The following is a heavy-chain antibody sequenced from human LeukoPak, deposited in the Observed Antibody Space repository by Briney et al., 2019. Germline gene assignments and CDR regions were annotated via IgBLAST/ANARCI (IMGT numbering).Heavy chain of an antibody. CDR1: RFTFSNYG. Sequence: PGGSLRLSCAASRFTFSNYGMHWVRQAPGKGLEWVAIISYDGNNKYYADSVKGRFTISRDNSKNTLYLQMNSLRVEDSAVYYCAKTGNYNWNGFDYWGQGTLVTVSS. CDR3: AKTGNYNWNGFDY. D-gene: IGHD1-20*01. J-gene: IGHJ4*02. V-gene: IGHV3-30*18. CDR2: ISYDGNNK.